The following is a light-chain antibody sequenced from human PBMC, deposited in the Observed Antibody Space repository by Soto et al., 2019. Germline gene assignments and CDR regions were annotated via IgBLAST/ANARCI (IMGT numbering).Light chain of an antibody. J-gene: IGKJ5*01. CDR3: QQYGSSIT. V-gene: IGKV3-20*01. CDR1: ESVSSRS. CDR2: GAS. Sequence: EIVLPQSPGTLSLSPGERSTLSCRASESVSSRSLARYQQKPGQAPRLLTYGASSRATGIPDRFSGSGSGTDFTLTISRLEPEDFAVYYCQQYGSSITFGQGTRLEIK.